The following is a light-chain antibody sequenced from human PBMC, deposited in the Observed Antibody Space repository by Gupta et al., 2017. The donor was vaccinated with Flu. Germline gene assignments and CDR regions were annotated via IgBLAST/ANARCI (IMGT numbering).Light chain of an antibody. CDR1: QSISSY. CDR2: AAS. CDR3: LLSYCGSRKT. Sequence: YLSASVGDRVISTCRASQSISSYLHWYQQKPGKAPKLRIYAASSLQSGVPSRFSGSGSGTDFTLTISSLQPEDFATYFCLLSYCGSRKTFGGEVRLEIK. V-gene: IGKV1-39*01. J-gene: IGKJ4*01.